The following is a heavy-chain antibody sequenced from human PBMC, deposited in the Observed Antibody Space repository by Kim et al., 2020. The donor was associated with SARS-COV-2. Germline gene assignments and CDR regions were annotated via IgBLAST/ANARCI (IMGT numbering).Heavy chain of an antibody. CDR2: VYHTGST. CDR3: ARAHCGTTSCPGGTWFDP. V-gene: IGHV4-31*03. Sequence: SETLSLTCTVSGGSLNSGLNYWSWIRQHPGGGLEWIGYVYHTGSTHYNPSLESRVTISVDMSKNQFSLKLNAVTAADTAVYYCARAHCGTTSCPGGTWFDPWGQGTLVTVSS. D-gene: IGHD2-2*01. CDR1: GGSLNSGLNY. J-gene: IGHJ5*02.